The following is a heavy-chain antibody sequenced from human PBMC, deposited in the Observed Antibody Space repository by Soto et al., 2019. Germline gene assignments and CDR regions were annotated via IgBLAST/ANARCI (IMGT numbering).Heavy chain of an antibody. V-gene: IGHV3-15*01. CDR2: IKSKTDGETT. J-gene: IGHJ3*02. CDR1: GFTFSNAW. CDR3: TTDPAIKDAFDI. Sequence: GGSLRLSCAASGFTFSNAWMSWVRQAPGKGLEWVGRIKSKTDGETTDYAAPVKGRFTISRDDSKNTLYVQMNSLNTEDTAVYYCTTDPAIKDAFDIWGQGTMVTVSS.